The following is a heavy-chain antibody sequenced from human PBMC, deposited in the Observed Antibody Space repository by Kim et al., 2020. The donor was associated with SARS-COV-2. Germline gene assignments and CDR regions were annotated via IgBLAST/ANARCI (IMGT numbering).Heavy chain of an antibody. D-gene: IGHD3-10*01. CDR1: GFAFSSD. Sequence: GGSLRLSCTASGFAFSSDMVRVGQAPAGGLVWGVSISNSGSYTYYADSLRGRFAISRDNAQKSIYLQMNSLRAEDTGVYYCAREIFGDYGVDVWGQGTTVIVSS. CDR2: ISNSGSYT. V-gene: IGHV3-21*03. CDR3: AREIFGDYGVDV. J-gene: IGHJ6*02.